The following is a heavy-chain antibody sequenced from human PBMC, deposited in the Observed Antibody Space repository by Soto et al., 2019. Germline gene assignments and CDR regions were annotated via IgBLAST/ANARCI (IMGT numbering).Heavy chain of an antibody. J-gene: IGHJ3*02. Sequence: ASVKVSCKASGYTFTSYAIHWVRQAPGQRLEWMGWINAGNGNTKYSQKFQGRVTITRDTSASTAYMELSSLRSEDTAVYYCARGLGPAASAFDIWGQGTMVTVSS. CDR3: ARGLGPAASAFDI. V-gene: IGHV1-3*01. D-gene: IGHD2-2*01. CDR1: GYTFTSYA. CDR2: INAGNGNT.